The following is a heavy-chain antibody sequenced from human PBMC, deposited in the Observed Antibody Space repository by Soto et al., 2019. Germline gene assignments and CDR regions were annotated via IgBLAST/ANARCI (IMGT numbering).Heavy chain of an antibody. D-gene: IGHD3-3*01. CDR3: ARGGEYYDFWSGYYLSYGMDV. CDR2: INHNGST. J-gene: IGHJ6*02. V-gene: IGHV4-34*01. CDR1: GGSFSGYY. Sequence: SETLSLTCAVYGGSFSGYYWSWIRQPPGKGLEWIGEINHNGSTNYNPSLKSRVTISVDTSKNQFSLKLSSVTAADTAVYYCARGGEYYDFWSGYYLSYGMDVWGQGTTVTVSS.